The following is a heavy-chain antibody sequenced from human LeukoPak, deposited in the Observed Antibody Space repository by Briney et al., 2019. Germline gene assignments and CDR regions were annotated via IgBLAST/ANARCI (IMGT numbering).Heavy chain of an antibody. CDR1: GFTFRNYS. Sequence: PGGSLRLSCAASGFTFRNYSMNWVRQAPGKGLEWVSYISGSSSTKYYVDSVKGRFTISRDNAKNSLYLQMNTLRVEDTAIYYCARWAVEVPAMFFDCWGQGILVTVSS. CDR2: ISGSSSTK. CDR3: ARWAVEVPAMFFDC. V-gene: IGHV3-48*01. D-gene: IGHD2-21*02. J-gene: IGHJ4*02.